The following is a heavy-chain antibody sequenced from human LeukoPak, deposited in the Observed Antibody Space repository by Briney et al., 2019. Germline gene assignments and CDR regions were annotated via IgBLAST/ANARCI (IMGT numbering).Heavy chain of an antibody. CDR1: GFTFSSYA. CDR3: AREMYCSGGSCYPNPTPYYYYGMDV. CDR2: ISYDRSNK. V-gene: IGHV3-30*04. Sequence: GGSLRLSCAASGFTFSSYAMHWVRQAPGKGLEWVAVISYDRSNKYYADSVKGRFTISRDNSKNTLYLQMNSLRAEDTAVYYCAREMYCSGGSCYPNPTPYYYYGMDVWGQGTTVTVSS. J-gene: IGHJ6*02. D-gene: IGHD2-15*01.